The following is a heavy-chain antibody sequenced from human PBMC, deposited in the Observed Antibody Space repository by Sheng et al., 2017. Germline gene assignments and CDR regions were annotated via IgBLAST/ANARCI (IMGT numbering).Heavy chain of an antibody. V-gene: IGHV3-30*04. CDR2: ISYDGTNE. D-gene: IGHD2-21*02. CDR1: GFTFSAYT. J-gene: IGHJ4*02. CDR3: AKERDLPVTASHYFDL. Sequence: ESGGGVVQPGRSLRLSCAASGFTFSAYTLHWVRQAPGRGLEWVAAISYDGTNEFYADSVKGRFTISRDNSRNTLYLQMNGLGTEDTSVYYCAKERDLPVTASHYFDLWGQGTLVTVSS.